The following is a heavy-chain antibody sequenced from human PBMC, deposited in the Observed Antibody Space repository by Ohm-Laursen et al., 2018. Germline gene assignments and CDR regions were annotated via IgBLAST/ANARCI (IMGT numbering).Heavy chain of an antibody. D-gene: IGHD1-26*01. CDR2: ISGSGGST. V-gene: IGHV3-23*01. Sequence: GSLRLSCSASGFTFSSYAMSWVRQAPGKGLEWVSAISGSGGSTYYADSVKGRFTISRDNSKNSLSLQMNSLRAEDTAVYYCAKVGKNLGPINPYFDYWGQGTLVTVSS. CDR3: AKVGKNLGPINPYFDY. CDR1: GFTFSSYA. J-gene: IGHJ4*02.